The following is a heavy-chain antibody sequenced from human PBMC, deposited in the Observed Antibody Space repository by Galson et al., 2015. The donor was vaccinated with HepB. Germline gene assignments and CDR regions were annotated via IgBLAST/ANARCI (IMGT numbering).Heavy chain of an antibody. CDR3: ARDTGYSSYNWFDP. V-gene: IGHV3-21*01. CDR1: GFTFSSYS. CDR2: ISSSSSYI. D-gene: IGHD6-19*01. Sequence: SLRLSCAASGFTFSSYSMNWVRQAPGKGLEWVSSISSSSSYIYCADSVKGRFTISRDNAKNSLYLQMNSLRAEDTAVYYCARDTGYSSYNWFDPWGQGTLVTVSS. J-gene: IGHJ5*02.